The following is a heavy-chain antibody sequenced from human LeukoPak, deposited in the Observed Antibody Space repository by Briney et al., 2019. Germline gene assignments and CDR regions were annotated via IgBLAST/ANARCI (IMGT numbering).Heavy chain of an antibody. J-gene: IGHJ4*02. D-gene: IGHD6-19*01. Sequence: GGSLRLSCAASGFSFNSDWMDWVRQAPGKGLEWVANIKHDESEKNYLDSVKGRFTISRDNSKNTLYLQMNSLRAEDTAVYYCAKDLVDSSGWKTDYWGQGTLVTVSS. V-gene: IGHV3-7*03. CDR3: AKDLVDSSGWKTDY. CDR1: GFSFNSDW. CDR2: IKHDESEK.